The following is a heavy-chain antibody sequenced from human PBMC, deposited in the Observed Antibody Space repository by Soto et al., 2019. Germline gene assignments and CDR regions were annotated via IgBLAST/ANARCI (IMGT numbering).Heavy chain of an antibody. CDR1: GFTVSTNY. V-gene: IGHV3-53*02. J-gene: IGHJ4*02. Sequence: EVKLVETGGALIQPGGSLTLSCAVSGFTVSTNYMAWVRQGPGKGLEWVSVIYTGGTTYYADSVTGRFTFSRDTSKNILYLHLNSLTTDDTAVYYCARVWGYYFDSWGQGTLVAVSS. CDR3: ARVWGYYFDS. CDR2: IYTGGTT. D-gene: IGHD1-26*01.